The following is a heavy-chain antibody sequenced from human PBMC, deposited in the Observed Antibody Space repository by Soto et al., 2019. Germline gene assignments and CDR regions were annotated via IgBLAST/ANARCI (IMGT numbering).Heavy chain of an antibody. CDR3: ARQVDRTYYYGSGSSTVCFDP. D-gene: IGHD3-10*01. Sequence: SETLSLTCTVSGGSISSSSYYWGWIRQPPGKGLEWIGSIYYSGSTYYNPSLKSRVTISVDTSKNQFSLKLSSVTAADTAVYYCARQVDRTYYYGSGSSTVCFDPWGQGTPVTVSS. J-gene: IGHJ5*02. V-gene: IGHV4-39*01. CDR1: GGSISSSSYY. CDR2: IYYSGST.